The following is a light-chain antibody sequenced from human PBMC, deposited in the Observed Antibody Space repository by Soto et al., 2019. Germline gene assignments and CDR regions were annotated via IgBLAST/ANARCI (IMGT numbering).Light chain of an antibody. CDR2: EVS. CDR3: SSYTSSSPDV. Sequence: QSALTQPASVSGSPGQSITISCRGTSSDVGGYNSVSWYQQYPGKAPKLMIYEVSNRPSGVSNRFSGSKSGNTASLTISGLQAEDEADYYCSSYTSSSPDVFGTGTKLTVL. V-gene: IGLV2-14*01. CDR1: SSDVGGYNS. J-gene: IGLJ1*01.